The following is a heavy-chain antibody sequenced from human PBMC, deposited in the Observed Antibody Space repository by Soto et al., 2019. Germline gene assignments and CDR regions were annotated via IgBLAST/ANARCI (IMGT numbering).Heavy chain of an antibody. CDR3: ARLDYGSGGHLYDFDD. D-gene: IGHD3-10*01. V-gene: IGHV5-51*01. Sequence: GESLKISCRGSEYSFTSYWIGWVRQMPGKGLEWMGIIYPRDSDTRYSPSFQGQVTISADMYISTAYLLWNSLKASDTAMYYCARLDYGSGGHLYDFDDWGQGTPVTVSS. CDR1: EYSFTSYW. CDR2: IYPRDSDT. J-gene: IGHJ4*02.